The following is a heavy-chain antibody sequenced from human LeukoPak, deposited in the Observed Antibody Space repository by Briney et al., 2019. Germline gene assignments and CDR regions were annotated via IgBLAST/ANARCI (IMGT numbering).Heavy chain of an antibody. J-gene: IGHJ4*02. CDR2: IYSGGST. Sequence: GGSLRLSCAASGFTVSSNYMSWVRQAAGKGLEWGSVIYSGGSTYYADSVKGRFTISRDNSKNTLYLQMNSLRAEDTAVYYCAREGYGDHDYWGQGTLVTVSS. D-gene: IGHD4-17*01. CDR3: AREGYGDHDY. CDR1: GFTVSSNY. V-gene: IGHV3-66*01.